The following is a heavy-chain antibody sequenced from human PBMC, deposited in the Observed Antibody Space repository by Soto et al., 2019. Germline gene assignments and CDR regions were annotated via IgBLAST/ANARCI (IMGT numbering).Heavy chain of an antibody. CDR2: IYFSGST. D-gene: IGHD3-10*01. CDR3: ARDSGSGRRGLY. Sequence: QVQLQESGPGLVKPSETLSLTCTVSGGSVSSGSYFWNWIRQPPGKGLEWIAYIYFSGSTTYNSSLKSRVTISVDTSKNKFSLKLTSVTAADTAVYYCARDSGSGRRGLYWGQGTLVTVSS. CDR1: GGSVSSGSYF. J-gene: IGHJ4*02. V-gene: IGHV4-61*01.